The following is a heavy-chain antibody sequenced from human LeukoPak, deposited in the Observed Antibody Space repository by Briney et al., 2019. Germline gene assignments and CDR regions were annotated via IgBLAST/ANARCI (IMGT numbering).Heavy chain of an antibody. D-gene: IGHD2-2*01. J-gene: IGHJ6*02. V-gene: IGHV4-4*02. CDR2: IYHGGST. Sequence: PSGTLSLTCAVSGGSISSSNWWSWVRQPPAKGQEWIGEIYHGGSTNYNPSLKSRVTISVDKSKNQFSLKLSSVTAADTAVYYCARDCSSTSAPTAEYGMDVWGQGTTVTVSS. CDR1: GGSISSSNW. CDR3: ARDCSSTSAPTAEYGMDV.